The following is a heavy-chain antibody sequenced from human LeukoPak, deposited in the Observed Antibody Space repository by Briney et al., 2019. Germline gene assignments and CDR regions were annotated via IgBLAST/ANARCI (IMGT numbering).Heavy chain of an antibody. Sequence: PSETLSLTCAVYGGSFSGYYWSWIRQPPGKGLEWIGEINHSGSTYYNPSLKSRVTISVDTSKNQFSLKLSSVTAADTAVYYCARHNCSSTSCFRPYNWFDPWGQGTLVTVSS. V-gene: IGHV4-34*01. CDR1: GGSFSGYY. J-gene: IGHJ5*02. CDR2: INHSGST. D-gene: IGHD2-2*01. CDR3: ARHNCSSTSCFRPYNWFDP.